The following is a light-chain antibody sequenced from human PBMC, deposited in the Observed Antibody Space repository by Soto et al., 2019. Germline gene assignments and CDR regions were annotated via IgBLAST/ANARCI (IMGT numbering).Light chain of an antibody. CDR1: SGHSSYA. J-gene: IGLJ2*01. CDR2: LNSDGSH. Sequence: QSVLTQSPSASASLGASVKLTCTLSSGHSSYAIAWHQQQPEKGPRYLMKLNSDGSHRTGDGIPDRFSGSSAGAERYLTIASLQSEDEADYYCQTWGTGIQVFGGGTKLTVL. V-gene: IGLV4-69*01. CDR3: QTWGTGIQV.